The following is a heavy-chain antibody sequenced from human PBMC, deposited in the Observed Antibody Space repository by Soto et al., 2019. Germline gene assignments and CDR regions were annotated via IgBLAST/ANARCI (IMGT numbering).Heavy chain of an antibody. V-gene: IGHV3-23*01. CDR3: AKYPAAIPIQSHGND. Sequence: GGSLRLSCAASGFTFSSYAMSWVRQAPGKGLEWVSAISGSGGSTYYADSVKGRFTISRDNSKNTLYLQMNSLRAEDTAVYYCAKYPAAIPIQSHGNDWGQGTLVTVSS. CDR2: ISGSGGST. D-gene: IGHD2-21*02. J-gene: IGHJ4*02. CDR1: GFTFSSYA.